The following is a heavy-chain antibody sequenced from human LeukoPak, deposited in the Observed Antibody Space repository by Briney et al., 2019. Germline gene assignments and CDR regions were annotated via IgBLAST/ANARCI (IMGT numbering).Heavy chain of an antibody. Sequence: SQTLYLTCTVSGGSISSGDYYWSWIRQPPGKGLEWIAYMYYSGSTYYNPSLKSRVTMSADTSKNQLPLKLSSVTAADTAVYYCARPYYYDSRIDPWGQGILVTVSS. D-gene: IGHD3-22*01. CDR2: MYYSGST. V-gene: IGHV4-30-4*01. CDR1: GGSISSGDYY. J-gene: IGHJ5*02. CDR3: ARPYYYDSRIDP.